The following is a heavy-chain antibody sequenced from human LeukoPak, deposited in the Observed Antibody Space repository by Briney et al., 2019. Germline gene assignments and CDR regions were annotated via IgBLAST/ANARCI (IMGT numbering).Heavy chain of an antibody. Sequence: SETLSLTCTVSGGSISSYYWSWIRQPPGQGLEWIGYIYYSGSTNYNPSLKSRVTISVDTSKNQFSLKLSAVTAADTAVYYCARARVDYDILTGYYSDAFDIWGQGTMVTVSS. CDR2: IYYSGST. CDR3: ARARVDYDILTGYYSDAFDI. J-gene: IGHJ3*02. D-gene: IGHD3-9*01. V-gene: IGHV4-59*01. CDR1: GGSISSYY.